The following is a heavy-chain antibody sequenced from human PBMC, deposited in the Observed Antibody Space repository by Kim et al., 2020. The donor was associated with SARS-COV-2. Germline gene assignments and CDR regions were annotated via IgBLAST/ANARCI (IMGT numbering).Heavy chain of an antibody. V-gene: IGHV3-23*01. CDR2: INSGGDDT. J-gene: IGHJ4*02. CDR3: ARRSRGLGGFDH. CDR1: GFTFTTYS. Sequence: GGSLRLSCAASGFTFTTYSMSWVRQAPGEGLEWISSINSGGDDTYYADSVKGRFTISRDNSRNTVFLQMNGLRAEDTAVYYCARRSRGLGGFDHWGQGTLVTVSS. D-gene: IGHD3-10*01.